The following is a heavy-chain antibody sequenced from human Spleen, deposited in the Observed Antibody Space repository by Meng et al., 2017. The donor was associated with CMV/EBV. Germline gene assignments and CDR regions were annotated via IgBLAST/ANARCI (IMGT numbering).Heavy chain of an antibody. D-gene: IGHD3-10*01. CDR3: AREGYDGSEADY. CDR1: GYTFTGYF. CDR2: INPKSDDT. V-gene: IGHV1-2*06. J-gene: IGHJ4*02. Sequence: QGQLGQAGAEVKKAGASRKVSCKASGYTFTGYFLHWVRQAPGQGLEWMGRINPKSDDTNYAQKFLGRVTMTRDTSINTAYMELSRLTFDDTAVYYCAREGYDGSEADYWGQGTLVTVSS.